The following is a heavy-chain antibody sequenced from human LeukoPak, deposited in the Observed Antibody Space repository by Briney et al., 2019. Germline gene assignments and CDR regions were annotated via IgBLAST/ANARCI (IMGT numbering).Heavy chain of an antibody. D-gene: IGHD3-3*01. CDR2: ISSSSSTI. V-gene: IGHV3-48*01. Sequence: PGGSLRLSCAASGFTFSNYNMNWIRQAPGKGLECVSYISSSSSTIHYAESVKGRFTISRDNARNSLYLQMNSLRAEDTAVYYCARDFLEDDYWGQGTLVTVSS. CDR1: GFTFSNYN. CDR3: ARDFLEDDY. J-gene: IGHJ4*02.